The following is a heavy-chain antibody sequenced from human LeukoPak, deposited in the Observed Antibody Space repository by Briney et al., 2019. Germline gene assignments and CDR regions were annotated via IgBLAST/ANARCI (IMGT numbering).Heavy chain of an antibody. CDR3: ARGGYYGSGNDFRFDP. V-gene: IGHV4-39*07. CDR2: IYYSGNT. D-gene: IGHD3-10*01. Sequence: SETLSLTCTVSGDSISTSNSYWGWIRQPPGKGLEWIGSIYYSGNTYYNASLKSRVTISVDTSKNQFSLKLKSVTAADTAVYYCARGGYYGSGNDFRFDPWGQGTLVTVSS. CDR1: GDSISTSNSY. J-gene: IGHJ5*02.